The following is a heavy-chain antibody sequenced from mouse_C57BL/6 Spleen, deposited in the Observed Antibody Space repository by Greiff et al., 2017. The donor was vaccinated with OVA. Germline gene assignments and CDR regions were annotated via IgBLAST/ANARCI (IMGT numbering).Heavy chain of an antibody. CDR3: ARYYSNEYYFDY. Sequence: VQLQQSGAELVKPGASVKLSCKASGYTFTSYWMQWVKQRPGQGLEWIGEIDPSDSYTNYNQKFKGKATLTVDTSSSTAYMQLSSLTSEDSAVYYCARYYSNEYYFDYWGQGTTLTVSS. CDR1: GYTFTSYW. CDR2: IDPSDSYT. J-gene: IGHJ2*01. D-gene: IGHD2-5*01. V-gene: IGHV1-50*01.